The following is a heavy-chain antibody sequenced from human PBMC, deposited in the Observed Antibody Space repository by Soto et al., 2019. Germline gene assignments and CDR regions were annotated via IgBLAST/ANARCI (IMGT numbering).Heavy chain of an antibody. Sequence: QVQLVQSGAEVKKPGASVKVSCKASGYTFTSYGISWVRQAPGQGLEWMGWISAYNGNTNYAQKLQGRVTMTTDTSTSTAYMELRSLRSADTAVYYCARDRRYSSGWPHQDYYYGMDVWGQGTTGTVSS. V-gene: IGHV1-18*04. J-gene: IGHJ6*02. CDR1: GYTFTSYG. CDR2: ISAYNGNT. CDR3: ARDRRYSSGWPHQDYYYGMDV. D-gene: IGHD6-19*01.